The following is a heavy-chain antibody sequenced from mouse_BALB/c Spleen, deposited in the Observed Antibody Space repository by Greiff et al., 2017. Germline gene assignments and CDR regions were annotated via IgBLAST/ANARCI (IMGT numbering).Heavy chain of an antibody. Sequence: DVQLVESGGGLVQPGGSLRLSCATSGFTFTDYYMSWVRQPPGKALEWLGFIRNKANGYTTEYSASVKGRFTISRDNSQSILYLQMNTLRAEDSATYYCARAIYYGNYNWYFDVWGAGTTVTVSS. CDR3: ARAIYYGNYNWYFDV. CDR2: IRNKANGYTT. CDR1: GFTFTDYY. D-gene: IGHD2-1*01. V-gene: IGHV7-3*02. J-gene: IGHJ1*01.